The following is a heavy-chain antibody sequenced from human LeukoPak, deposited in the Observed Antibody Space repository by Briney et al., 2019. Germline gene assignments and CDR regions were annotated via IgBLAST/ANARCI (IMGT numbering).Heavy chain of an antibody. CDR3: ARDKGSDEGSKFDY. J-gene: IGHJ4*02. Sequence: GGSLRLSCVASQFTFSRYWMSWVRQAPGKGLEWVANIKQDGSEKYYVDSVKGRFTISRDNAKNSLYLQMNSLRVEDAAVYYCARDKGSDEGSKFDYWGQGTPVTVSS. V-gene: IGHV3-7*03. CDR2: IKQDGSEK. CDR1: QFTFSRYW.